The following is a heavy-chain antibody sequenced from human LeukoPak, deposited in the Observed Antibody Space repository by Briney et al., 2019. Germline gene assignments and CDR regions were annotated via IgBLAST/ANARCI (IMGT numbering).Heavy chain of an antibody. CDR2: IYHSGST. CDR3: ARDYHDSSLDY. J-gene: IGHJ4*02. Sequence: PSGTLSLNCAVSGDSISSSDWWSWVRQPPGKGLEWIGEIYHSGSTNYNPSLKSRVTISVDKSKNQFSLKLTSVTAADTAVYYCARDYHDSSLDYWGQGTLVTVSS. V-gene: IGHV4-4*02. D-gene: IGHD3-22*01. CDR1: GDSISSSDW.